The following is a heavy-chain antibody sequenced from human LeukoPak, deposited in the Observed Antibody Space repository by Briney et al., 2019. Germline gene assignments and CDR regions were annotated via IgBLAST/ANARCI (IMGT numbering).Heavy chain of an antibody. D-gene: IGHD3-10*01. CDR1: GGSISSYY. J-gene: IGHJ4*02. Sequence: SETLSLTCTVSGGSISSYYWSWIRQPPGKGLEWIGYIYYSGSTNYNPSLKSRVTISVDTSKNQFSLKLTSVTAADTAVYYCARGSLYYYGSGSSGLDYWGQGTLVTVSS. CDR2: IYYSGST. V-gene: IGHV4-59*12. CDR3: ARGSLYYYGSGSSGLDY.